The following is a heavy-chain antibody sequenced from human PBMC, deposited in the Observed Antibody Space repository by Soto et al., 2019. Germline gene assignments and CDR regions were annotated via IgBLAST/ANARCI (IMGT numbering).Heavy chain of an antibody. D-gene: IGHD2-15*01. CDR3: LIPHSPRWHEVAY. Sequence: GVLRLSCTASGFTFGDYAMSWFRQAPGKGLEWVGFIRSKAYGGSTDYAAPVKGRFTISRDDSKNTLYLQMNSLKTEDTAVYYCLIPHSPRWHEVAYWGQGILVTVSS. J-gene: IGHJ4*02. CDR1: GFTFGDYA. V-gene: IGHV3-49*03. CDR2: IRSKAYGGST.